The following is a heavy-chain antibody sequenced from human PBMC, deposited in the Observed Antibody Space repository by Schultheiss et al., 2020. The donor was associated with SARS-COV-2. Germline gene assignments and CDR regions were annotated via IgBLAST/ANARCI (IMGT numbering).Heavy chain of an antibody. CDR2: ISYDGSDK. J-gene: IGHJ1*01. CDR1: GFTHSDDG. V-gene: IGHV3-30*03. D-gene: IGHD2-15*01. Sequence: GGSLRLSCAASGFTHSDDGMHWVRRAPGKGLEWFSFISYDGSDKYYADSVKGRFTISRDNAKNSLYLQMNSLRAEDTAVYYCARDGPWDGGKATPYFQHWGQGTLVTVSS. CDR3: ARDGPWDGGKATPYFQH.